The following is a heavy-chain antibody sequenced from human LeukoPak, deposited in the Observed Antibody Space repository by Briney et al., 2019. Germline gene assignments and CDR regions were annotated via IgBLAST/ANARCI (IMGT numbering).Heavy chain of an antibody. CDR3: ARHRDIVVVANSFDY. J-gene: IGHJ4*02. V-gene: IGHV4-39*01. Sequence: PSETLSLTCPVSGGFISSSSYYWGWIRQPPGKGLEWIGSIYYSGSTYYNPSLKSRVTISVDTSKNQFSLKLSSAYARYTTVYYCARHRDIVVVANSFDYWGQGTLVTVSS. D-gene: IGHD3-22*01. CDR2: IYYSGST. CDR1: GGFISSSSYY.